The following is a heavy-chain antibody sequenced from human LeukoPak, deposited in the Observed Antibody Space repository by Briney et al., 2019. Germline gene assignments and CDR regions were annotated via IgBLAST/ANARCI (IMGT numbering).Heavy chain of an antibody. J-gene: IGHJ4*02. CDR3: TTDGPLPPGLY. Sequence: KPGGSLRLSCAASGFTFSNAWMSWVREAPGKGLGWGGRIKSKTDGGTTDYAAPVKGRFTISRDDSKNTLYLQMNSLKTEDTAVYYCTTDGPLPPGLYWGQGTLVTVSS. D-gene: IGHD3/OR15-3a*01. CDR1: GFTFSNAW. V-gene: IGHV3-15*01. CDR2: IKSKTDGGTT.